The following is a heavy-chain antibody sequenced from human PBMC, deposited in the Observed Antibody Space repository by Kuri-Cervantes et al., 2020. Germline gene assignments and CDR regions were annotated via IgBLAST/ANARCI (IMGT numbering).Heavy chain of an antibody. D-gene: IGHD6-13*01. J-gene: IGHJ6*02. Sequence: GESLKISCAASGFTFNSYAMHWVRQAPGKGLEWVAVISYDGSNKYYADSVKGRFTISRDNSKNTLYLQMNSLRAEDTAVYYCARARSSSSWYYYYGMDVWGQGTTVTVSS. CDR3: ARARSSSSWYYYYGMDV. CDR1: GFTFNSYA. V-gene: IGHV3-30-3*01. CDR2: ISYDGSNK.